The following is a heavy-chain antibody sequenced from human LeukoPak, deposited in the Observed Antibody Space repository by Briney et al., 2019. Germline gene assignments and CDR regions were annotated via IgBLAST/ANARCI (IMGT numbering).Heavy chain of an antibody. CDR3: AKVSAPDPKAAAGTHYFDY. J-gene: IGHJ4*02. CDR1: GFTFSSYA. V-gene: IGHV3-23*01. CDR2: ISGSGGSA. D-gene: IGHD6-13*01. Sequence: GGSLRLSCAASGFTFSSYAMSWVRQAPGTGLESGSAISGSGGSAYYADSVKGRFTISRDNSKNTLYLQMNSSRAEDTAVYYCAKVSAPDPKAAAGTHYFDYWGQGTLVTVSS.